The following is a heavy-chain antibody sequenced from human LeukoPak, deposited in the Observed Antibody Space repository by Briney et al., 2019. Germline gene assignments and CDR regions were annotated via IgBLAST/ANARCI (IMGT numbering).Heavy chain of an antibody. V-gene: IGHV4-39*01. CDR2: IYYSGST. J-gene: IGHJ4*02. Sequence: KASETLSLTCTVSGGSISSGGYFWNWIRQHPGKGLEWIGSIYYSGSTYYNPSLKSRVTISVDTSKNQFSLKLSSVTAADTAVYYCARRGEDSGWYSVYWGQGTLVTVSS. CDR1: GGSISSGGYF. D-gene: IGHD6-19*01. CDR3: ARRGEDSGWYSVY.